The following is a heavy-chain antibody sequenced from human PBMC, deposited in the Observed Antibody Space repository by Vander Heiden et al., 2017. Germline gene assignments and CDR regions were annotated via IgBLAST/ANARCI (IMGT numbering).Heavy chain of an antibody. J-gene: IGHJ6*02. Sequence: EVQLVESGGGLVQPGGSLKLSCAASGFTFSGSAMHWVRQASGKGLEWVGRIRSKANSYATAYAASVKGRFTISRDDSKNTAYLQMNSLKTEDTAVYYCTRQVGGYYYYYGMDVWGQGTTVTVSS. CDR2: IRSKANSYAT. V-gene: IGHV3-73*02. CDR3: TRQVGGYYYYYGMDV. D-gene: IGHD3-16*01. CDR1: GFTFSGSA.